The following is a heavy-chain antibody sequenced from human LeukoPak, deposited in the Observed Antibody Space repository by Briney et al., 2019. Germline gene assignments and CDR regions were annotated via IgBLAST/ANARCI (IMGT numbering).Heavy chain of an antibody. Sequence: SETLSLTCAVYGGSFSTYYWSWIRQPPGKGLEWIGYIYYSGSTNYNPSLKSRVTISVDTSKNQFSLKLSSVTAADTAVYYCARAGYCGGDCYYYFDYWGQGTLVTVSS. D-gene: IGHD2-21*02. CDR3: ARAGYCGGDCYYYFDY. CDR2: IYYSGST. V-gene: IGHV4-59*01. J-gene: IGHJ4*02. CDR1: GGSFSTYY.